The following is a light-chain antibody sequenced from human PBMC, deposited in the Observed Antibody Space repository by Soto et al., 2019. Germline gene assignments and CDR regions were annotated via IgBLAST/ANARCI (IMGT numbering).Light chain of an antibody. CDR3: QQYGSSPH. CDR1: QSVSSY. Sequence: EIVLTQSPATLSLSPGERATLSCRASQSVSSYLAWYQQKPGQAPRLLIYGASSRATGIPDRFSGSGSGTEFTLTISRLEPEDFAVYYCQQYGSSPHFGQGTRLEIK. V-gene: IGKV3-20*01. J-gene: IGKJ5*01. CDR2: GAS.